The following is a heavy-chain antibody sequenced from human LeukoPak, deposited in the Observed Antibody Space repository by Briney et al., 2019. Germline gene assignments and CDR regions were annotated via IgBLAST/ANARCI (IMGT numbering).Heavy chain of an antibody. D-gene: IGHD6-19*01. V-gene: IGHV3-23*01. CDR2: ISGSGSTT. J-gene: IGHJ4*02. CDR3: AVSSGLYAAFDY. Sequence: GGSLRLTCAASGVTFSSYAMSWVRQAPGKGLEWVSAISGSGSTTHYADSVKGRFTISRDNSKNTLSLQMNSLRAEDTATYYCAVSSGLYAAFDYWGQGTLVTVSS. CDR1: GVTFSSYA.